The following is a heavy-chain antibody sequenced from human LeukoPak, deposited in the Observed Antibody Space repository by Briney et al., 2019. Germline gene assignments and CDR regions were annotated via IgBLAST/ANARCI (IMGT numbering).Heavy chain of an antibody. CDR2: IRSDASNE. V-gene: IGHV3-30*02. Sequence: GGSLRLSCAASGFTFNNYGMHWVRQAPGKGLEWVTFIRSDASNEYYADSVKGRFTISRDNSKSTMYLQMHSLRAEDTAVYYCAELGITMIGGVWGKGTTVTISS. CDR1: GFTFNNYG. J-gene: IGHJ6*04. CDR3: AELGITMIGGV. D-gene: IGHD3-10*02.